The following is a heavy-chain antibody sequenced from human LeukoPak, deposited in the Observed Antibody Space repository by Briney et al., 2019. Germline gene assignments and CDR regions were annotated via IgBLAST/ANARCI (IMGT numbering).Heavy chain of an antibody. Sequence: ASVKVSCKASAYTFTNYDINWVRQATGQGLEWMGWMNPNSGNTGYAQKFQGRVTITRNTSISTAYMELSSLRFEDTAVYYCARVGSYYDFWSGYSRHFDYWGQGTLVTVSS. J-gene: IGHJ4*02. V-gene: IGHV1-8*03. CDR3: ARVGSYYDFWSGYSRHFDY. CDR1: AYTFTNYD. CDR2: MNPNSGNT. D-gene: IGHD3-3*01.